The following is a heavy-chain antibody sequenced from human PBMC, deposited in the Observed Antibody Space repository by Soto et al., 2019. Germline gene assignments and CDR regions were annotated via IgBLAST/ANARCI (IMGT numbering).Heavy chain of an antibody. D-gene: IGHD4-17*01. CDR1: GGSFSGYY. Sequence: QVQLQQWGAGLLKPSETLSLTCAVYGGSFSGYYWSWIRQPPGKGLEWIGDINHSGSTNYSPSLKSRVTISVDTSKNQFSLQLSSVTAADTAVYFCARAYGGNVFDYWGQGTLVTVSS. CDR3: ARAYGGNVFDY. V-gene: IGHV4-34*01. CDR2: INHSGST. J-gene: IGHJ4*02.